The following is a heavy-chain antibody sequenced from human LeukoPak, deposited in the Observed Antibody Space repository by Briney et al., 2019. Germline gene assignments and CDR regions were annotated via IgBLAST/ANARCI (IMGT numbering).Heavy chain of an antibody. V-gene: IGHV1-8*03. Sequence: AASVTVSCKASGYTFTSYDINWVRQATGQGLEWMGWMNPNSGNTGYAQKFQGRVTITRNTSISTAYMELSSLGSEDTAVYYCARGVRGNWKSRSYYYYYYMDVWGKGTTVTVSS. CDR3: ARGVRGNWKSRSYYYYYYMDV. J-gene: IGHJ6*03. D-gene: IGHD1-20*01. CDR1: GYTFTSYD. CDR2: MNPNSGNT.